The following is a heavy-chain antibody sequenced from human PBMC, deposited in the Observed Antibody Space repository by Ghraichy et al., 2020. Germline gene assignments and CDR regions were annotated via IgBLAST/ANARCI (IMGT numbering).Heavy chain of an antibody. J-gene: IGHJ4*02. CDR1: GGSFSGYY. CDR2: INHSGST. D-gene: IGHD6-6*01. Sequence: SETLPLTCAVYGGSFSGYYWSWIRQPPGKGLEWIGEINHSGSTNYNPSLKSRVTISVDTSKNQFSLKLSSVTAADTAVYYCARGLAARPGLFDYWGQGTLVTVSS. V-gene: IGHV4-34*01. CDR3: ARGLAARPGLFDY.